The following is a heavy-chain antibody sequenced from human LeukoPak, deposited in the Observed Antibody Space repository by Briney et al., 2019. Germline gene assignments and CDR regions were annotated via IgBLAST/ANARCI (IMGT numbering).Heavy chain of an antibody. Sequence: GGSLRLSCAASGFTVSSNYMSWVRQAPGKGLEGVSVIYSGGSTYYSDSVKGRFTISRDNSKNTLYLQMNSLRAEDTAVYYCARDLTLPLSGSGSYRDYWGQGTLVTVSS. D-gene: IGHD3-10*01. CDR2: IYSGGST. CDR3: ARDLTLPLSGSGSYRDY. V-gene: IGHV3-66*01. J-gene: IGHJ4*02. CDR1: GFTVSSNY.